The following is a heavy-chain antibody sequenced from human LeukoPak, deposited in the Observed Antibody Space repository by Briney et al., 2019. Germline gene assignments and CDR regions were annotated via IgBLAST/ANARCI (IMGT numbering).Heavy chain of an antibody. CDR3: AKDGGSGYYYFDY. CDR1: GFTSIAYA. D-gene: IGHD3-22*01. J-gene: IGHJ4*02. V-gene: IGHV3-23*01. CDR2: ISGSGGST. Sequence: GGSLRLSCVGSGFTSIAYALTWARQAPGKGLEWVSGISGSGGSTYYADSVKGRFTISRDNSKNTLYVQMNSLRAEDTAVYYCAKDGGSGYYYFDYWGQGTLVTVSS.